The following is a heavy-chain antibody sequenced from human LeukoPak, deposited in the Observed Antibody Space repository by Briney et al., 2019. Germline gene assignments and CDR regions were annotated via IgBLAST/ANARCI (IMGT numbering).Heavy chain of an antibody. CDR3: AADGYNYPGY. Sequence: ASVKVSCKASGYPFTGYFMHWVRQAPGQGLEWMGWLNPSSGGTNYAQKFQGRVTMTRDTSISTAYMELNTLRSDDTAVYYCAADGYNYPGYWDQGTLVTVSS. D-gene: IGHD5-24*01. CDR1: GYPFTGYF. CDR2: LNPSSGGT. J-gene: IGHJ4*02. V-gene: IGHV1-2*02.